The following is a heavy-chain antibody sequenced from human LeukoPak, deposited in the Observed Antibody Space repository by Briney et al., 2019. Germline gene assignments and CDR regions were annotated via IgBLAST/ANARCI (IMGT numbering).Heavy chain of an antibody. J-gene: IGHJ5*02. D-gene: IGHD5-12*01. CDR1: GGSISSYY. Sequence: PSETLSLTCTVSGGSISSYYWSWIRQPAGKGLEWIGRIYTSGSTNYNPSLKSRVTMSVDTSKNQFSLKPSSVTAADTAVYYCARDRGNGGYVDWFDPWGQGTLVTVSS. CDR2: IYTSGST. CDR3: ARDRGNGGYVDWFDP. V-gene: IGHV4-4*07.